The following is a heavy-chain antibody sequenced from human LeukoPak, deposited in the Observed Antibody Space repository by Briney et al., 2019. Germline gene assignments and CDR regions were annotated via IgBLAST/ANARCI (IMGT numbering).Heavy chain of an antibody. Sequence: PGGSLRLSCAASAFTFNSYAMSWVRQAPGKGLEWVSSISGDGDRSYYADSVKGRFTISRDSSKNTLYLQFNSLRAEDTALYYCAKVARAFRCRAGACDWSYYGMDVWGQGTTVSVSS. CDR3: AKVARAFRCRAGACDWSYYGMDV. D-gene: IGHD2-15*01. V-gene: IGHV3-23*01. CDR1: AFTFNSYA. CDR2: ISGDGDRS. J-gene: IGHJ6*02.